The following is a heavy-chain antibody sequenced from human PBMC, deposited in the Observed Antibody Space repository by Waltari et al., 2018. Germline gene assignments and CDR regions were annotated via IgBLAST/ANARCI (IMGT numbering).Heavy chain of an antibody. CDR2: IYYSGST. CDR1: GGSFSGYY. D-gene: IGHD2-2*01. V-gene: IGHV4-34*01. Sequence: QVQLQQWGAGLLKPSETLSLTCAVYGGSFSGYYWSWIRQPPGKGLEWIGSIYYSGSTYYNPSLKSRVTISVDTSKNQFSLKLSSVTAADTAVYYCARDRSTLHDLWGRGTLVTVSS. J-gene: IGHJ2*01. CDR3: ARDRSTLHDL.